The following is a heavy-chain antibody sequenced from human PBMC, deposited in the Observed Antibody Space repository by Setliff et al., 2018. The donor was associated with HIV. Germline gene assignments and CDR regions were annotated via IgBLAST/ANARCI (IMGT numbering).Heavy chain of an antibody. D-gene: IGHD6-19*01. J-gene: IGHJ6*03. CDR2: ININTGNP. V-gene: IGHV7-4-1*02. CDR3: ARDPRDSSGWLDYYYYYYMDV. CDR1: GYSFSNYA. Sequence: VKVSCKASGYSFSNYAMNWVRQAPGQGLEWMGWININTGNPTYAQGFTGRFVFSLDTSVSTAYLQTSSLKAEDTAVYYCARDPRDSSGWLDYYYYYYMDVWGKGTTVTVSS.